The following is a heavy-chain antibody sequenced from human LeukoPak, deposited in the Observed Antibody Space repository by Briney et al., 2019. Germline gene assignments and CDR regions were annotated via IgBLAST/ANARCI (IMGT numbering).Heavy chain of an antibody. V-gene: IGHV3-74*01. CDR3: AREEELRGYSSGWYGPWSAFDI. CDR2: INSDGSST. Sequence: PGGSLRLSCAASGFTFSSYWMHWVRQAPGKGLVWVSRINSDGSSTSYADSVKGRFTISRDNAKNTLYLQMNSLRAEDTAVYYCAREEELRGYSSGWYGPWSAFDIWGQGTMVTVSS. D-gene: IGHD6-19*01. CDR1: GFTFSSYW. J-gene: IGHJ3*02.